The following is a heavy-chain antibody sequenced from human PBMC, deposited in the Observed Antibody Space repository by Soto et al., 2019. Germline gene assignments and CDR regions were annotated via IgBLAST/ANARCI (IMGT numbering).Heavy chain of an antibody. CDR1: GYTFTGYY. Sequence: ASVKVSCKASGYTFTGYYMHWVRQAPGQGLEWMGWINPNSGGTNYAQKFQGWVTMTRDTSISTAYMELSRLRSDDTAVYYCARVRYFDWLLSGESAFDIWGQGTMVTVSS. CDR3: ARVRYFDWLLSGESAFDI. CDR2: INPNSGGT. J-gene: IGHJ3*02. V-gene: IGHV1-2*04. D-gene: IGHD3-9*01.